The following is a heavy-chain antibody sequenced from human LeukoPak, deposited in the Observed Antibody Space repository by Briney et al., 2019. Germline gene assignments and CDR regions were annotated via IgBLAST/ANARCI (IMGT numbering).Heavy chain of an antibody. D-gene: IGHD5-18*01. CDR3: ARDQARSYGRYFDP. CDR1: GDALSTYY. CDR2: ISYGTT. J-gene: IGHJ4*02. Sequence: SETLSLTCSVSGDALSTYYWNWIRQIPGKGLEWIGYISYGTTDYNPSLKSRVTISVDTSRNEFSLKLTSVTAEDTAVYFCARDQARSYGRYFDPWSQGTLVTVSS. V-gene: IGHV4-59*01.